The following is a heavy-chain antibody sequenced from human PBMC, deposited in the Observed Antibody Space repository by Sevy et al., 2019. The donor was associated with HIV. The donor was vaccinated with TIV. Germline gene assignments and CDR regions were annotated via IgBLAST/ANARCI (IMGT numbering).Heavy chain of an antibody. CDR1: GYSFTSYW. CDR2: IYPGDSDT. V-gene: IGHV5-51*01. J-gene: IGHJ3*02. D-gene: IGHD3-16*02. Sequence: GESLKISCKGSGYSFTSYWIGWVRQMPGKGLEWMGIIYPGDSDTRYSPSFQGQVTISADKSISTAYLQWSSLKASDTAKYYCASLESDFGGLSLGGFRAFDIWGQGTMVTVSS. CDR3: ASLESDFGGLSLGGFRAFDI.